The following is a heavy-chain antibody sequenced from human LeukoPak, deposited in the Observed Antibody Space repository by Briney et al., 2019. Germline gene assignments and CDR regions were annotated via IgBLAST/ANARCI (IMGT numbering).Heavy chain of an antibody. D-gene: IGHD6-13*01. J-gene: IGHJ4*02. CDR2: ISSSSSYI. CDR1: GFTFSSYS. CDR3: ARSAAAGTFFDY. V-gene: IGHV3-21*01. Sequence: GGSLILSCAASGFTFSSYSMNWVRQAPGKGLEWVSSISSSSSYIYYADSVKGRFTISRDNAKNSLYLQMNSLRAEDTAVYYSARSAAAGTFFDYWGQGTLVTVSS.